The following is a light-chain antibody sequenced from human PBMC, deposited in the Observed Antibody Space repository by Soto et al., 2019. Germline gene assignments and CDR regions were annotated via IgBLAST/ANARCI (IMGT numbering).Light chain of an antibody. CDR3: SSYTTRNTEA. J-gene: IGLJ1*01. CDR1: SSDVGAFNY. CDR2: DVT. Sequence: QYVLTQPASVPGSPGQSITISCIGTSSDVGAFNYVSWYQHHPGKAPKLIIYDVTDRPSGVSNRFSASKSGNTASLTISGLQAEDEADYYCSSYTTRNTEAFGTGTKVTVL. V-gene: IGLV2-14*03.